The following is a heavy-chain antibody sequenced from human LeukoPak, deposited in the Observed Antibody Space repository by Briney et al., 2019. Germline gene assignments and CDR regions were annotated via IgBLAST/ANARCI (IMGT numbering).Heavy chain of an antibody. V-gene: IGHV3-48*03. CDR1: GFTFNNFE. CDR3: ATKVPGSSHFSS. J-gene: IGHJ4*02. Sequence: GGSLTLSCAASGFTFNNFEMNWVRQAPGKGLEWVSYVSGSGEEIRYGDSVKGRLTISRDNAKSSLYLQMDSLRAEDTAVYYCATKVPGSSHFSSWGQGTLVTVSS. D-gene: IGHD4/OR15-4a*01. CDR2: VSGSGEEI.